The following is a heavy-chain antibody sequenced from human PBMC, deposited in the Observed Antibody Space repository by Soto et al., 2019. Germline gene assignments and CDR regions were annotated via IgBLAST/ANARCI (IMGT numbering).Heavy chain of an antibody. V-gene: IGHV1-69*13. Sequence: ASVKVSCKGSGVTFSSYASSWLLQAPLQVLDWMGGIIPIFGTANYAQKFQGRVTITADESTSTAYMELSSLRSEDTAVYYCARVNGGNSEEAARSYYYYGMDVWGQGTTVTVSS. J-gene: IGHJ6*02. CDR2: IIPIFGTA. CDR1: GVTFSSYA. D-gene: IGHD2-21*02. CDR3: ARVNGGNSEEAARSYYYYGMDV.